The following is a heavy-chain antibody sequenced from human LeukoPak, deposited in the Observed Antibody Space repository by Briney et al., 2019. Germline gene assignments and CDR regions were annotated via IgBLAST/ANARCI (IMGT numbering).Heavy chain of an antibody. D-gene: IGHD3-9*01. Sequence: GGALRLSCAASGFTFSSDAMSWVRQAPGEGLGWVSAISGRGGGTYYADSVKGRVTISRDNSKNTLYLKMNSLRDEATAVYYCAKTLTGYKQGAFDIWGQGTMVTVSS. J-gene: IGHJ3*02. CDR2: ISGRGGGT. CDR3: AKTLTGYKQGAFDI. CDR1: GFTFSSDA. V-gene: IGHV3-23*01.